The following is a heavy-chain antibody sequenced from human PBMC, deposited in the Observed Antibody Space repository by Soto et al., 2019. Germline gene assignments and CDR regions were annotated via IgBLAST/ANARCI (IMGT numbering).Heavy chain of an antibody. D-gene: IGHD3-22*01. J-gene: IGHJ4*02. V-gene: IGHV1-69*13. Sequence: SVKVSCKASGGTFSSYAISWVRQAPGQGLEWMGGIIPIFGTANYAQKFQGRVTITADESTSTAYMELSSLRSEDTAVYYCARDRYYDSSGSSYFDYWGQGTLVTVS. CDR1: GGTFSSYA. CDR3: ARDRYYDSSGSSYFDY. CDR2: IIPIFGTA.